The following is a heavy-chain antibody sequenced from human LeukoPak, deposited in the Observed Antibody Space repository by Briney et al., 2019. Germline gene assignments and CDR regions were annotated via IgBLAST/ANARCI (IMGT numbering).Heavy chain of an antibody. CDR2: ISSNGGST. J-gene: IGHJ4*02. D-gene: IGHD2-15*01. Sequence: GGSLRLSCAASGFTFSSYAMHWVRQAPGKGLEYVSAISSNGGSTYYANSVKGRFTISRDNSKNTLYLQMGSLRAEDMAVYYCARAWGGTEYDYWGQGTLVTVSS. CDR1: GFTFSSYA. V-gene: IGHV3-64*01. CDR3: ARAWGGTEYDY.